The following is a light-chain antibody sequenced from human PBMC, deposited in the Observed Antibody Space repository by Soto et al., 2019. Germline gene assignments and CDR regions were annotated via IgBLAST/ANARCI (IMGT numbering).Light chain of an antibody. CDR3: SSYTSSRSHVV. CDR1: SSDVGVYNY. CDR2: GVS. J-gene: IGLJ2*01. V-gene: IGLV2-14*01. Sequence: QSVLTQPASVSGSPGQSITISCTGTSSDVGVYNYVSCYQQHPGKAPKLLIYGVSNRPSGVSNRCSGSKSGNTASLTLSGLQAEDEADYYCSSYTSSRSHVVFGGGTKLTV.